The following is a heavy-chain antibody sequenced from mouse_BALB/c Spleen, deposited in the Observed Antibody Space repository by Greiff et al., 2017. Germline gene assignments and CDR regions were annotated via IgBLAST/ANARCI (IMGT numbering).Heavy chain of an antibody. CDR3: ARQEGYDLYYFDY. CDR1: GFTFSSYY. D-gene: IGHD2-14*01. CDR2: INSNGGST. V-gene: IGHV5-6-2*01. Sequence: EVQLVESGGGLVKLGGSLKLSCAASGFTFSSYYMSWVRQTPEKRLELVAAINSNGGSTYYPDTVKGRFTISRDNAKNTLYLQMSSLKSEDTALYYCARQEGYDLYYFDYWGQGTTLTVSS. J-gene: IGHJ2*01.